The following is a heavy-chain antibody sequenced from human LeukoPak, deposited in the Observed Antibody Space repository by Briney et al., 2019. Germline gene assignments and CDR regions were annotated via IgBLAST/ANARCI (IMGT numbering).Heavy chain of an antibody. CDR2: ISSSSSYI. Sequence: GGSLRLSCAASGFTFSICSMNWVRQAPGKGLEWVSSISSSSSYIYYADSVKGRFTISRDNAKNSLYLQMNSLRAEDTAVYYCARASKATSSGAFDIWGQGTMVTVSS. CDR3: ARASKATSSGAFDI. CDR1: GFTFSICS. J-gene: IGHJ3*02. V-gene: IGHV3-21*01. D-gene: IGHD5-24*01.